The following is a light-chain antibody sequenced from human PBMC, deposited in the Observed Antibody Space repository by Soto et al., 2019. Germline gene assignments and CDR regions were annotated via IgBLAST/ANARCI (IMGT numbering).Light chain of an antibody. Sequence: IQLTHSPSSLSASVGDRVTITCRASQGISSYLAWYQQKPGKAPKLLIYAASTLQSGVPSRFSGSGSGTDFTLTISSLQPEDFATYFCQQLNSYPINFGQGTRLEIK. CDR1: QGISSY. J-gene: IGKJ5*01. V-gene: IGKV1-9*01. CDR2: AAS. CDR3: QQLNSYPIN.